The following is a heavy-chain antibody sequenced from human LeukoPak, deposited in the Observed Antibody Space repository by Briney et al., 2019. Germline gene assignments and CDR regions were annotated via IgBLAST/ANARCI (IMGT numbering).Heavy chain of an antibody. Sequence: PSETLSLTCTVSGGSISSNYWGWIRQPPGKGLEWIGSISYSGSTYYNPSLKSRVTISADTSKNQFSLKLSSGTAADTAVYYCAEVTVSDYWGQGTLVTVSS. V-gene: IGHV4-39*01. CDR2: ISYSGST. D-gene: IGHD5-18*01. CDR3: AEVTVSDY. J-gene: IGHJ4*02. CDR1: GGSISSNY.